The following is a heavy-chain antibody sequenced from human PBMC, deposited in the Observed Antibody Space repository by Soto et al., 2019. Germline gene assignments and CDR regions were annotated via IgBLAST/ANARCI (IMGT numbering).Heavy chain of an antibody. D-gene: IGHD3-16*01. Sequence: WGSLLLACAASVFSFSDYYMSWIRQAPGKGLEWVSYISSSSSYTNYADSVKGRFTISRDNAKNSLYLQMNSLRAEDTAVYYCARVGNTFPLVDYWGQGTLVTGSS. J-gene: IGHJ4*02. CDR2: ISSSSSYT. V-gene: IGHV3-11*06. CDR1: VFSFSDYY. CDR3: ARVGNTFPLVDY.